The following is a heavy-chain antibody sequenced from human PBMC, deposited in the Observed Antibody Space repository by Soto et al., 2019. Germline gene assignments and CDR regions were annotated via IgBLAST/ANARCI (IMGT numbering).Heavy chain of an antibody. Sequence: QVQLVQSGADMKKPGASVKVSCKASGYTFTHYDINWVRQATGQGLEWMGWMNPNTGNTGFAQKSQDRATMTRNTSISTAYMELSSLRSEDTALYFCASGGWGPPFDFWGQGTPVTVSA. V-gene: IGHV1-8*01. CDR3: ASGGWGPPFDF. CDR1: GYTFTHYD. D-gene: IGHD3-16*01. CDR2: MNPNTGNT. J-gene: IGHJ4*02.